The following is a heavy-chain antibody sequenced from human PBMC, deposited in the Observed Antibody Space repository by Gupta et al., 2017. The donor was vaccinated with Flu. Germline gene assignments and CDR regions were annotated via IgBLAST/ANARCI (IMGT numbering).Heavy chain of an antibody. J-gene: IGHJ4*02. CDR2: IYWNDDK. CDR3: VHRLSFEDDLTNQFAY. V-gene: IGHV2-5*01. D-gene: IGHD3-9*01. Sequence: QITLKESGPTLVKPTQTLTLTCSFSGFSLSTSGLGVGWIRQPPGKALEWLAHIYWNDDKAYSTSLKSRLTITKDTSKNEGVLIMTNMEHVDKVTYYCVHRLSFEDDLTNQFAYWGQGLLVTVSS. CDR1: GFSLSTSGLG.